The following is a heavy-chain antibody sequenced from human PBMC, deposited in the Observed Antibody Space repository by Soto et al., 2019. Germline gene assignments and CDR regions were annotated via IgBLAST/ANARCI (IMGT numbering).Heavy chain of an antibody. Sequence: XSVKVSCKALGNTFTYRYLHWVRQAPGQALEWMGWITPFSGDVHYAQKFQERVTITRDRSINTAYMQMNSLRAEDTAVYYCATGRIAVAARAYYFDYWGQGTLVTVSS. CDR2: ITPFSGDV. J-gene: IGHJ4*02. D-gene: IGHD6-19*01. CDR3: ATGRIAVAARAYYFDY. V-gene: IGHV1-45*02. CDR1: GNTFTYRY.